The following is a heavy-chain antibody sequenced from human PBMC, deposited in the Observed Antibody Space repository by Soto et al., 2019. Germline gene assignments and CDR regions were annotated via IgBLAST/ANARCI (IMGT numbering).Heavy chain of an antibody. J-gene: IGHJ6*02. D-gene: IGHD3-22*01. V-gene: IGHV1-2*04. CDR2: INPNSGGT. CDR1: GYTFTGYY. CDR3: ARDTGYDSSLGYYGMDV. Sequence: GASVKVSCKASGYTFTGYYMHWVRQAPGQGLEWMGWINPNSGGTNYAQKFQGWVTMTRDTSISTAYMELSRLRSDDTAVYYCARDTGYDSSLGYYGMDVWGQGTTVTVS.